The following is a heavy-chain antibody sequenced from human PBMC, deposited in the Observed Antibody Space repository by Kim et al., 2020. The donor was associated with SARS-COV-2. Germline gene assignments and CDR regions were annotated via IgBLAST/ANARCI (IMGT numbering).Heavy chain of an antibody. D-gene: IGHD2-2*01. CDR2: ISASDHFT. V-gene: IGHV3-23*01. CDR3: SSRKPFCSDTRCFVTPIDY. Sequence: GGSLRLSCAASGFTFANYAMTWVRQAPGKGLEWVSSISASDHFTYYEDSVKGRFTISRDNSKNTLYLQMNSLRAEETAVYYCSSRKPFCSDTRCFVTPIDYWGRGTLVTVSS. CDR1: GFTFANYA. J-gene: IGHJ4*02.